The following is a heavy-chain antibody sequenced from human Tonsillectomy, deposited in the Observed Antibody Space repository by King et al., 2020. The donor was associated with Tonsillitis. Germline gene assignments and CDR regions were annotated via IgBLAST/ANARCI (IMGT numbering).Heavy chain of an antibody. D-gene: IGHD5-12*01. CDR1: GTSLTDLS. J-gene: IGHJ4*02. CDR3: TTDSPVDLTAFGH. Sequence: VQLVESGAEVKKPGASVKVSCKVSGTSLTDLSMHWVRQAPGRGLEWMGTFEAEDGDSMYAQKFQGRVTMTEETSTDTAYMELSSLTSEDTAVYYCTTDSPVDLTAFGHWGQGSLVTVSS. V-gene: IGHV1-24*01. CDR2: FEAEDGDS.